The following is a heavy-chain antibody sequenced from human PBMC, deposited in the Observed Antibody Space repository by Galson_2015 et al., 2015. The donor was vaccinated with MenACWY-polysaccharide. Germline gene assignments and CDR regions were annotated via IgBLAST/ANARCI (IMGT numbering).Heavy chain of an antibody. CDR3: ARHGIYGDCASNYFDP. Sequence: QSGAEVKKPGESLKISCKGSGYSFSSYWIGWVRQMPGKGLEYMGIIYPGDSDARYSPSFQGQVTISVDKSINTAYLQWGSLQASDTAMYYCARHGIYGDCASNYFDPWGQGTLVTVSS. CDR1: GYSFSSYW. V-gene: IGHV5-51*01. J-gene: IGHJ5*02. CDR2: IYPGDSDA. D-gene: IGHD4-17*01.